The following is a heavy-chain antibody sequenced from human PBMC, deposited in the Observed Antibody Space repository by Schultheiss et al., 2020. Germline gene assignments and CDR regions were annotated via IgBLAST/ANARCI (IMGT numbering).Heavy chain of an antibody. V-gene: IGHV3-21*01. CDR3: AKTRAKKGWDRWLLGSYWYFDL. J-gene: IGHJ2*01. CDR2: ISSSSSYI. CDR1: GFTFSDYY. D-gene: IGHD5-12*01. Sequence: GESLKISCAASGFTFSDYYMNWVRQAPGKGLEWVSSISSSSSYIYYADSVKGRFTISRDNAKNSLYLQMNSLRAEDTAVYYCAKTRAKKGWDRWLLGSYWYFDLWGRGTLVTVSS.